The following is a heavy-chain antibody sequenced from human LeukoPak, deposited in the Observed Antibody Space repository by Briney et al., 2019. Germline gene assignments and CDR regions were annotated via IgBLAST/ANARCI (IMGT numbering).Heavy chain of an antibody. CDR1: GFTFSSYA. V-gene: IGHV3-23*01. D-gene: IGHD3-10*01. CDR2: ISGSGGST. CDR3: AKAVHYGSGSYYNSY. Sequence: GGSLRLSCAASGFTFSSYAMSWVRQAPGKGLEWVSAISGSGGSTYYADSVKGRFTISRDNSKNTLYLQMNSLRAEDTAVYYSAKAVHYGSGSYYNSYWGQGTLVTVSS. J-gene: IGHJ4*02.